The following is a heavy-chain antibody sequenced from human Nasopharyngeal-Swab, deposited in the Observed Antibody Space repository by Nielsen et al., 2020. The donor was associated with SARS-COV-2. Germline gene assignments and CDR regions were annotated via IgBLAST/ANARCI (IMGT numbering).Heavy chain of an antibody. Sequence: GGSLRLSCAASGFTFSSYAMSWVRQAPGKGLEWVSAMSGSGGSTYYADSVKGRFTISRDNSKNTLYLQMNSLRAEDTAVYYCAKDLFGYDSSYYYYGMDVWGQGTTVTVSS. V-gene: IGHV3-23*01. CDR3: AKDLFGYDSSYYYYGMDV. D-gene: IGHD3-22*01. CDR2: MSGSGGST. J-gene: IGHJ6*02. CDR1: GFTFSSYA.